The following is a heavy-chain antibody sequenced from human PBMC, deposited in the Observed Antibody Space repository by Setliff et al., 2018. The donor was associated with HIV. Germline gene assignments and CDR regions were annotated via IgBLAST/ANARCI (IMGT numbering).Heavy chain of an antibody. V-gene: IGHV3-30*01. CDR1: GFTFSTYA. J-gene: IGHJ3*02. Sequence: GGSLRLSCAASGFTFSTYAMHWVRQAPGKGLEWVAIISYDGSKKYYADSVKGRFTTSRDNSKNTLYLQMNSLRAEDTAVYYCVKGGMTNAAFNIWGPGTMVTVSS. CDR3: VKGGMTNAAFNI. CDR2: ISYDGSKK. D-gene: IGHD3-16*01.